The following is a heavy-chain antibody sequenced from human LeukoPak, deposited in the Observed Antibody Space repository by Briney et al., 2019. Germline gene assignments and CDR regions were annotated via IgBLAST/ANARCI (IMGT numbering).Heavy chain of an antibody. V-gene: IGHV4-39*07. Sequence: SETLSLTCTVSGGSISSSSYYWGWIRQPPGKGLEWIGSIYYSGSTYYNPSLKSRVTISVDTSKNQFSLKLSSVTAADTAVYYCARGPGDYGSGSYTFDYWGQGTLVTVSS. CDR3: ARGPGDYGSGSYTFDY. J-gene: IGHJ4*02. CDR1: GGSISSSSYY. D-gene: IGHD3-10*01. CDR2: IYYSGST.